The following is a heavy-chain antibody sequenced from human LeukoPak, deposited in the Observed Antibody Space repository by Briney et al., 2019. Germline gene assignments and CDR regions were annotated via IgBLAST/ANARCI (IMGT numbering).Heavy chain of an antibody. CDR1: EFTFSSYS. CDR2: ITNSGDSK. J-gene: IGHJ4*02. D-gene: IGHD2-2*01. Sequence: GGSLRLSCAASEFTFSSYSMNWVRQAPGKGLEWVSYITNSGDSKSYADSVKGRFTISRDNTKSSLYLQMNSLSAEDTAVYYCARVSCSSTSCKYPFDYWGQGTLVTVSS. V-gene: IGHV3-48*01. CDR3: ARVSCSSTSCKYPFDY.